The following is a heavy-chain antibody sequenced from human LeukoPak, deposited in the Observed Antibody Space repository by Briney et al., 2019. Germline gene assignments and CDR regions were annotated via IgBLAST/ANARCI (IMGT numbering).Heavy chain of an antibody. J-gene: IGHJ4*02. CDR2: ISTGGST. CDR3: ARVRYSDSSVLTRKRSYYFDY. Sequence: PSETLSLTCTVSGGSISSYYWSWIRQPAGKGLESIGHISTGGSTNYNPSLKSRVTMSVDTSKNQFSLKLSSVTAADTAVYYCARVRYSDSSVLTRKRSYYFDYWGQGTLVTVSS. D-gene: IGHD3-22*01. CDR1: GGSISSYY. V-gene: IGHV4-4*07.